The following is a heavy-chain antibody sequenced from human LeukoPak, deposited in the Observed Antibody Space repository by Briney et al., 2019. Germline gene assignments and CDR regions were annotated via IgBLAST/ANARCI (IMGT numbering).Heavy chain of an antibody. CDR1: GFTFSSYG. CDR2: IRYDGSNK. Sequence: GGSLRLSCAASGFTFSSYGMHWVRQGPGKGLEWVAFIRYDGSNKYNTDSVKGRFTISRDSSKNTLYLQMNSLRAEDTAVYYCARDSSGWFAFDIWGQGTMVTVSS. D-gene: IGHD6-19*01. V-gene: IGHV3-30*02. J-gene: IGHJ3*02. CDR3: ARDSSGWFAFDI.